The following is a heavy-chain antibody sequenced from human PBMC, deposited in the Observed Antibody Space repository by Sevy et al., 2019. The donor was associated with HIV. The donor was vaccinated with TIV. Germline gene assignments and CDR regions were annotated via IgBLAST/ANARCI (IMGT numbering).Heavy chain of an antibody. CDR2: IGGSGGST. CDR1: GFTFSSYA. J-gene: IGHJ4*02. D-gene: IGHD1-26*01. V-gene: IGHV3-23*01. Sequence: GGSLRLSCAASGFTFSSYAMSWVRQAPGKGLEWVPAIGGSGGSTYYADSVKGRFTISRDNSKNTLYLQMNSLRAEDTAVYYCAKAGRIVGASDYWGQGTLVTVSS. CDR3: AKAGRIVGASDY.